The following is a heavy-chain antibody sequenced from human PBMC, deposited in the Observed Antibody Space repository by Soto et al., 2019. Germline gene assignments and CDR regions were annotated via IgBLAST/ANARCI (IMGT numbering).Heavy chain of an antibody. CDR3: AKYRRTEAEGFTLDY. J-gene: IGHJ4*02. D-gene: IGHD6-13*01. V-gene: IGHV4-59*01. CDR1: GDSINNYY. Sequence: SETLSLTCTVSGDSINNYYWSWIRQPPGKRLEWIGYIYYTGSTTYNPSLESRVTMSVDTSKNQFSLKLNSVNAADTAVYYCAKYRRTEAEGFTLDYWGRGTLVTGSS. CDR2: IYYTGST.